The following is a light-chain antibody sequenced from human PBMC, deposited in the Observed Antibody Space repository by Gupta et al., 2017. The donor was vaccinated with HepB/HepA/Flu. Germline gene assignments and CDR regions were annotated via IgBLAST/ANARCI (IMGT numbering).Light chain of an antibody. V-gene: IGLV1-47*01. J-gene: IGLJ2*01. Sequence: QSVLTQPPSASGTPGQRVTISCSGSSSNIGTYNVYWYQQVPGTAPKLLIYRNNQRPSGVPDRFSGSKSGTSASLAIRGLRSEDEADYYCAAWDDSLWGLFGGGTKLTVL. CDR1: SSNIGTYN. CDR3: AAWDDSLWGL. CDR2: RNN.